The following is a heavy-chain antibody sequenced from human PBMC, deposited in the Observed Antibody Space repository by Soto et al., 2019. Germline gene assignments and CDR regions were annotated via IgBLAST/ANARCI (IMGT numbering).Heavy chain of an antibody. D-gene: IGHD2-15*01. V-gene: IGHV4-59*01. J-gene: IGHJ4*01. CDR1: GGSIRSYF. CDR3: ARSDSIEYCSGGSCTYDY. Sequence: QVQLQESGPGLVKPSETLSLTCTVSGGSIRSYFWSWIRQPPGKGLEWIGSISYSGSANYNPALQSRLTISVDSSKSQFCLKLSSVTAADTAVYYCARSDSIEYCSGGSCTYDYWGHGTLVTVSS. CDR2: ISYSGSA.